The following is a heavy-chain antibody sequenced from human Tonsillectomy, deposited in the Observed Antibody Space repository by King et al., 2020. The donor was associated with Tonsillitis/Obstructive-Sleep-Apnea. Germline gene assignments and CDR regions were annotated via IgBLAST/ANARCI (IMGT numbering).Heavy chain of an antibody. CDR2: INPSGGST. J-gene: IGHJ5*02. Sequence: VQLVESGAEVKKPGASVKVSCKASGYTFTSYYIHWVRQAPGQGLEWMGIINPSGGSTSYAQKFQGRVTMTRDTSTSTVYMELSSLRSEDTAVYYCARDGFGEYPLLVPSQQYNWFDPWGQGTLVTVSS. D-gene: IGHD3-10*01. CDR1: GYTFTSYY. V-gene: IGHV1-46*01. CDR3: ARDGFGEYPLLVPSQQYNWFDP.